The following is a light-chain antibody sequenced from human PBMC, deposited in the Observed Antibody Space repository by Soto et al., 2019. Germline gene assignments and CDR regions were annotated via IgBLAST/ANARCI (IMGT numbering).Light chain of an antibody. CDR1: QSISSY. CDR2: AAS. V-gene: IGKV1-39*01. J-gene: IGKJ1*01. Sequence: DIHMTQSPSSLSASVGDRFTITCRASQSISSYLNWYQQKPGKAPKLLIYAASRLQSGVPSRFSGSGSGTDFTLTISSLQPEDFEPYYCQQSYSNPPTFGQGTKVDIK. CDR3: QQSYSNPPT.